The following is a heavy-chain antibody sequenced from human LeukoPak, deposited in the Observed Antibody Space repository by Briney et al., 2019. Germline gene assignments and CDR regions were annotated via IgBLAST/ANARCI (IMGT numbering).Heavy chain of an antibody. Sequence: QPGGSLRLFCAASGFTFSSFWMHWVRQAPGKGLVWVSFINTDGSSTTYADSVKGRFTVSRDNAKNTLYLQMSGLRAEDTAVYYCAREWQKTGAFDYWGQGTLVTVSS. CDR2: INTDGSST. D-gene: IGHD3-10*01. CDR1: GFTFSSFW. CDR3: AREWQKTGAFDY. V-gene: IGHV3-74*01. J-gene: IGHJ4*02.